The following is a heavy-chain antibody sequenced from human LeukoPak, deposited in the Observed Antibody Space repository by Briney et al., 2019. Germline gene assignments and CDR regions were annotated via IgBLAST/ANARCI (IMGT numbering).Heavy chain of an antibody. CDR1: GFIFSNYW. Sequence: GGSMRLSCVASGFIFSNYWISWVRQAQGEGMEWVANIKQDGSEKYYIDSVKGRFTISRDNAQNSLYLRMNSLRAEDTAVYYCARDPMEASNFFDYWGQGTLVTVSS. J-gene: IGHJ4*02. D-gene: IGHD3-3*01. V-gene: IGHV3-7*01. CDR3: ARDPMEASNFFDY. CDR2: IKQDGSEK.